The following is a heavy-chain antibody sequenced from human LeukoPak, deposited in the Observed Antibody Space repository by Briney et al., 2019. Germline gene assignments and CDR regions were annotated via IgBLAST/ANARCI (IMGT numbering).Heavy chain of an antibody. V-gene: IGHV5-10-1*01. J-gene: IGHJ3*02. CDR1: GYSFTTYW. CDR3: ARQGGFYDNRGYNDAFDI. Sequence: GESLKISCKGSGYSFTTYWISWVRQMPGKGLEWMGRIDPSDSYTNCSPSFQGHVTISVDKSISTAYLQWSSLKASDTAMYYCARQGGFYDNRGYNDAFDIWGQGTVVTVPS. D-gene: IGHD3-22*01. CDR2: IDPSDSYT.